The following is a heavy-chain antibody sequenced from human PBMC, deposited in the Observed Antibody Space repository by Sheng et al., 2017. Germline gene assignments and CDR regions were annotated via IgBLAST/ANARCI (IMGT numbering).Heavy chain of an antibody. V-gene: IGHV4-38-2*02. CDR2: FSHGGTA. CDR1: GYSISSNYY. CDR3: ARDLTAYIAFDI. D-gene: IGHD2-21*02. J-gene: IGHJ3*02. Sequence: QVQLQESGPGLVRPSETLSLTCTVSGYSISSNYYWGWIRQPPGKGLEWIGYFSHGGTAYYTPSLKSRVTISVDTSKNQFSLKLTSVTAADTALYYCARDLTAYIAFDIWGQGTMVPVSS.